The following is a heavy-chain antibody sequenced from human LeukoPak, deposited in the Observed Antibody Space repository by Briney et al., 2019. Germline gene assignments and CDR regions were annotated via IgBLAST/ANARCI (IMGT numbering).Heavy chain of an antibody. Sequence: ASVKVSCKASGYTFTSYYMHWVRPAPGQGLEWMGLINPIGGSTSYTQKFQGRVTITRDMSTITVYMELSSLRSEDTAVYYCARGASVTMGYYYMDVWGKGTTVTVSS. CDR2: INPIGGST. D-gene: IGHD4-11*01. V-gene: IGHV1-46*01. CDR3: ARGASVTMGYYYMDV. J-gene: IGHJ6*03. CDR1: GYTFTSYY.